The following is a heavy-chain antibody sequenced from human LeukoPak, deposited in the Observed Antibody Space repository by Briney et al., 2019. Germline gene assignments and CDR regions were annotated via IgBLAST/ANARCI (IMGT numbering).Heavy chain of an antibody. J-gene: IGHJ4*02. CDR2: IIPIFGTA. D-gene: IGHD3-3*01. CDR1: GGTFSSYA. Sequence: EASVKVSCKASGGTFSSYAISWVRRAPGQGLEWMGGIIPIFGTANYAQKFQGRVTITADESTSTAYMELSSLRSEDTAVYYCARVSQEKTKLRFLGFDYWGQGTLVTVSS. CDR3: ARVSQEKTKLRFLGFDY. V-gene: IGHV1-69*13.